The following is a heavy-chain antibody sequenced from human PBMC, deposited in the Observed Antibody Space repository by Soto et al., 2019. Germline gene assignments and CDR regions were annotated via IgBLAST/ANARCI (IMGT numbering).Heavy chain of an antibody. V-gene: IGHV4-30-2*01. J-gene: IGHJ5*02. D-gene: IGHD6-19*01. CDR2: IYNSGST. Sequence: SETLSLTFAVSGGSMSSGGYSWSWIRQPPGKGLEWIGYIYNSGSTYYNRSLKSRVTISVDRSKNQFSLKLSSVTAADTAVYYCARARSSSAVWFDPWRQGTLVTVSS. CDR3: ARARSSSAVWFDP. CDR1: GGSMSSGGYS.